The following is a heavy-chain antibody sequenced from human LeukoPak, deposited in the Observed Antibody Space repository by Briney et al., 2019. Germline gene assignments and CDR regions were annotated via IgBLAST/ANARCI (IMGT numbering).Heavy chain of an antibody. D-gene: IGHD3-10*01. V-gene: IGHV1-69*13. CDR3: ARGRGSYYYGSGSYYPLKF. CDR1: GGTFSTYA. J-gene: IGHJ4*02. CDR2: IIPIYRAP. Sequence: AASVTVSCTASGGTFSTYAISWVRQAPGQGLEWMGGIIPIYRAPNFAQKFQGRVTITADESTTTAYMELSSLRFEDTAMYYCARGRGSYYYGSGSYYPLKFWGQGTLVTVSS.